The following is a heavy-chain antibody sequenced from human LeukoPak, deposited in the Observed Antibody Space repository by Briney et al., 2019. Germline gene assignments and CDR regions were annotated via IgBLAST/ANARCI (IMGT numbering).Heavy chain of an antibody. D-gene: IGHD6-19*01. V-gene: IGHV3-7*01. CDR2: IKQDGSEK. CDR3: ARDSSGWKYYYMDV. CDR1: GFTFSSHW. Sequence: PGGSLRLSCSASGFTFSSHWMAWVRQAPGKGLEWVANIKQDGSEKYYLDSLKGRFTISRDNAKNSLYLQMNSLRAEDTAVYYCARDSSGWKYYYMDVRGKGTTVTVSS. J-gene: IGHJ6*03.